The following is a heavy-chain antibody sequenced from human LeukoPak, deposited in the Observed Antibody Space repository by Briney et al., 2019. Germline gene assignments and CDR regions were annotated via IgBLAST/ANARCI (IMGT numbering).Heavy chain of an antibody. CDR3: ARGSTMVRGVQADFDY. CDR2: NPNSGGT. Sequence: NPNSGGTNYAQKFQGWVTMTRDTSISTAYMELSRLRSDDTAVYYCARGSTMVRGVQADFDYWGQGTLVTVSS. V-gene: IGHV1-2*04. J-gene: IGHJ4*02. D-gene: IGHD3-10*01.